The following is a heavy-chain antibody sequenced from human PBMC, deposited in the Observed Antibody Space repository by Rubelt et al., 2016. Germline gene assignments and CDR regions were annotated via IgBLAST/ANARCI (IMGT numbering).Heavy chain of an antibody. CDR1: GFTFSSYA. V-gene: IGHV3-23*01. D-gene: IGHD2-15*01. J-gene: IGHJ4*02. CDR2: ISASGGST. Sequence: DVQLLESGGGLVQPGGSLRLSCAASGFTFSSYAMSWVRQAPGKGLEWVSAISASGGSTYYADSVKGRFTISRDNAKNSLYLQMNSLRAEDTAAYYCARVASGIVVVVTPTASYYFDHWGQGTLVTVSS. CDR3: ARVASGIVVVVTPTASYYFDH.